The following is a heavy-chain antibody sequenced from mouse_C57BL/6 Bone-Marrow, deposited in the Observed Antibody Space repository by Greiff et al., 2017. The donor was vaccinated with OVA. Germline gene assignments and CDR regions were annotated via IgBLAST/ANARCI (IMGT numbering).Heavy chain of an antibody. CDR2: IYPGSGST. CDR3: ARSSSYWYFDV. Sequence: QVQLQQPGAELVKPGASVKMSFTSSWITWVKQRPGQGIEWIGDIYPGSGSTNYNEKLKSKATLTVDTSSSTAYMQLSSLTSEDSAVYSVARSSSYWYFDVWGTGTTVTVSS. V-gene: IGHV1-55*01. D-gene: IGHD1-1*01. CDR1: TSSW. J-gene: IGHJ1*03.